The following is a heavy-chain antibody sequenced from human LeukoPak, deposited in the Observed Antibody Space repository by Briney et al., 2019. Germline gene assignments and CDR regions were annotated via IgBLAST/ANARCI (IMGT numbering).Heavy chain of an antibody. V-gene: IGHV3-21*01. J-gene: IGHJ4*02. CDR2: ISSSSSYI. CDR3: ARGETYSDFWSGYYTRFPLDY. D-gene: IGHD3-3*01. CDR1: GFTFSSYS. Sequence: GGSLRLSCAASGFTFSSYSMNWVRQAPGKGLEWVSSISSSSSYIYYADSVKGRFTISRENAKNSLYLQMNSLRAEDTAVYSCARGETYSDFWSGYYTRFPLDYWGQGTLVTVSS.